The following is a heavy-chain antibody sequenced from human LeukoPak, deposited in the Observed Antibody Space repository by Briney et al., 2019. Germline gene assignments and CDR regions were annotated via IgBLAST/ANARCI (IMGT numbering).Heavy chain of an antibody. J-gene: IGHJ2*01. CDR1: GFIFSRYT. CDR2: LSGSSDTT. D-gene: IGHD2-15*01. CDR3: ARHYHAGEKWSYYFDL. Sequence: PGGSLRLSCAAYGFIFSRYTMSWVRQAPGKGPEWISVLSGSSDTTYSADSLKGRFTISRDNSKNTLYLQMDSLRAEDTAIYYCARHYHAGEKWSYYFDLWGRGTLVIVSS. V-gene: IGHV3-23*01.